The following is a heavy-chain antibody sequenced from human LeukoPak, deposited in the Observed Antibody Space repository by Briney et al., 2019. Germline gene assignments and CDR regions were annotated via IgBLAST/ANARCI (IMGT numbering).Heavy chain of an antibody. J-gene: IGHJ4*02. CDR2: IKQDGSEK. CDR3: ARWHFRRGYSYGFDY. V-gene: IGHV3-7*01. Sequence: GGSLRLSCAASGFTFSSYWMSWVRQAPGKGLEWVANIKQDGSEKYYVDSVKGRFTISRDNAKNSLYLQVNSLRAEDTAVYYCARWHFRRGYSYGFDYWGQGTLVTVSS. CDR1: GFTFSSYW. D-gene: IGHD5-18*01.